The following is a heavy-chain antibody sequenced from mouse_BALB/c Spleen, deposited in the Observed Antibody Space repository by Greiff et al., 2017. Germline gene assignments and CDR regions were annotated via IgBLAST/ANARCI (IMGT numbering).Heavy chain of an antibody. CDR3: ARDDYDGAWFAY. CDR1: GYSFTSYW. V-gene: IGHV1S127*01. D-gene: IGHD2-4*01. Sequence: QVQLQQSGPQLVRPGASVKISCKASGYSFTSYWMHWVKQRPGQGLEWIGMIDPSDSETRLNQKFKDKATLTVDKSSSTAYMQLSSPTSEDSAVYYCARDDYDGAWFAYWGQGTLVTVSA. J-gene: IGHJ3*01. CDR2: IDPSDSET.